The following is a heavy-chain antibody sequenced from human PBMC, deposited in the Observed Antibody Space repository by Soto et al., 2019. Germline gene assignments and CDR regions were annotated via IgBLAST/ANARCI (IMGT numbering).Heavy chain of an antibody. V-gene: IGHV3-7*01. CDR2: INKDGSAK. D-gene: IGHD2-2*01. CDR1: GFTFNNYW. J-gene: IGHJ4*02. CDR3: APASRVLEGH. Sequence: PGGSLRLSCAASGFTFNNYWMLWARQAPGKGLEWLANINKDGSAKQYVDSVRGRFTISRDNAKNSLSLQMNSLRVEDTATYYCAPASRVLEGHWGQGIQVTVSS.